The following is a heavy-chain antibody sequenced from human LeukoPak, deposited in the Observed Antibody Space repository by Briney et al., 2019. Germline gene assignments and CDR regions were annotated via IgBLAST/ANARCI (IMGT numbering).Heavy chain of an antibody. CDR2: MYYTGST. J-gene: IGHJ5*02. CDR3: ARSTYCSGGSCSHNWFDP. Sequence: SETLSLTCIVSGGAISSGSYYWGWIRQPPGKGLEWIGSMYYTGSTYNSPSLKSRVTISVDTSKNQFSLKLSSVTAADTAVYYCARSTYCSGGSCSHNWFDPWGQGTLVTVSS. D-gene: IGHD2-15*01. CDR1: GGAISSGSYY. V-gene: IGHV4-39*07.